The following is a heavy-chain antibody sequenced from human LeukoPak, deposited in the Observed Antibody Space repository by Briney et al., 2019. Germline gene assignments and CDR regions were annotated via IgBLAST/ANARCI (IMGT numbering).Heavy chain of an antibody. CDR1: GGSISSYY. Sequence: SETLSLTCTVSGGSISSYYWSWIRQPPGKGLEWIGYIYYSGSTNYNLSLKSRVTISVDTSKNQFSLKLSSVTAADTAVYYCARGGTVVVPAAPDDAFDIWGQGTMVTVSS. CDR3: ARGGTVVVPAAPDDAFDI. J-gene: IGHJ3*02. CDR2: IYYSGST. D-gene: IGHD2-2*01. V-gene: IGHV4-59*01.